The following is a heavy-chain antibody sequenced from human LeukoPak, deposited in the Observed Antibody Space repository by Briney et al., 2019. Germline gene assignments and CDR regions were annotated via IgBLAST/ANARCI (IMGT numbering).Heavy chain of an antibody. Sequence: ASVKVSCKASGYTFTGYYMHWVRQAPGQGLEWMGWINPNSGGTNYAQKFQGRVTMTRDTSISTAYMELSRLRSDDTAVYYCARARGVVVPAAIGGYWGQGTLVTVSS. J-gene: IGHJ4*02. CDR1: GYTFTGYY. D-gene: IGHD2-2*01. V-gene: IGHV1-2*02. CDR2: INPNSGGT. CDR3: ARARGVVVPAAIGGY.